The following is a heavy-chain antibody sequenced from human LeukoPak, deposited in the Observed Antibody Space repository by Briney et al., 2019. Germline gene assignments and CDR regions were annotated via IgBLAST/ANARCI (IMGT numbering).Heavy chain of an antibody. Sequence: GGSLRLSCAASGFTFSTYTMAWVRQAPGGGLEWGSGISDNGGRTYYADSVKGRSAISRDDSKSTLYLQMNSLRGEDTAVYYCAKDFGRNLGGPGYWGRGTLVIVSS. CDR3: AKDFGRNLGGPGY. CDR1: GFTFSTYT. D-gene: IGHD1-14*01. V-gene: IGHV3-23*01. CDR2: ISDNGGRT. J-gene: IGHJ4*02.